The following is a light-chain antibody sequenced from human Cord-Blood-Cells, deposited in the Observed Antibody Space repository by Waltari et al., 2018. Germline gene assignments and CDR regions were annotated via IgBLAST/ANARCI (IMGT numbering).Light chain of an antibody. CDR3: SSYAGSNNVV. CDR1: SSDVGGYNY. CDR2: EVS. V-gene: IGLV2-8*01. J-gene: IGLJ2*01. Sequence: QSALTQPPSAPGSPGQLVTISCTGTSSDVGGYNYVLWYQQHPGKAPKPMIYEVSKRPSGVPDRFSGSKSGNTASLTVSGLQAEDEADYYCSSYAGSNNVVFGGGTKLTVL.